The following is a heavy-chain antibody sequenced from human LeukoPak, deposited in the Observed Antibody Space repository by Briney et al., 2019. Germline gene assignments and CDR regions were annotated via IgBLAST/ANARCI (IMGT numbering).Heavy chain of an antibody. D-gene: IGHD5-12*01. V-gene: IGHV4-59*10. Sequence: PSETLSLTCAVYGGSFSGYYWSWIRQPAWKGLEWIGRIYTSGSTNYNPSLKSRVTMSVDTSKNQFSLKLSSVTAADTAVYYCARQYIVNYYFDYWGQGTLVTVSS. CDR3: ARQYIVNYYFDY. CDR1: GGSFSGYY. CDR2: IYTSGST. J-gene: IGHJ4*02.